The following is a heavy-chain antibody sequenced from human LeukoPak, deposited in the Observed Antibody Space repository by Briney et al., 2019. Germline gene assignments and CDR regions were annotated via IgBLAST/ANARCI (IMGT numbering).Heavy chain of an antibody. CDR2: ISSSGSTI. CDR1: GFTFSDYY. CDR3: ARSPLITMIVPDY. D-gene: IGHD3-22*01. Sequence: GGSLRLSCAASGFTFSDYYMSWIRQAPGKGLEWVSYISSSGSTIYYADSVKGRFTISRDNAKNSLYLQMNSLRAEDTAVYYRARSPLITMIVPDYWGQGTLVTVSS. V-gene: IGHV3-11*01. J-gene: IGHJ4*02.